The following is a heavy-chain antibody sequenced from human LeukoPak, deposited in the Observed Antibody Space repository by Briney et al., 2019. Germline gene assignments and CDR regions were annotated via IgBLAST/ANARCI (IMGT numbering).Heavy chain of an antibody. J-gene: IGHJ4*02. CDR2: KTEAEDGTT. V-gene: IGHV3-15*01. CDR3: TSALNLVLGELLGY. CDR1: GFIFSKAW. D-gene: IGHD3-16*01. Sequence: SGGSLRLSCAASGFIFSKAWMAWVRQAPGKGLEWVGHKTEAEDGTTDYAAPVKGRSTISRDDAKSTLYLQMNSLNTEDTAVYFCTSALNLVLGELLGYWGQGTLVTVSS.